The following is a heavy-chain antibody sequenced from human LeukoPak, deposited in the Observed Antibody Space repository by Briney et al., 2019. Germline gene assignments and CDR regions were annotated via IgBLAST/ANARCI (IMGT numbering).Heavy chain of an antibody. V-gene: IGHV3-13*01. CDR2: IGAGGDT. J-gene: IGHJ2*01. CDR3: VREVSQGAAVGKYNWYFDL. D-gene: IGHD6-13*01. Sequence: GGSLRLSCAASGFTFSSYDLHWVRQVTGKSLEWVSAIGAGGDTYYPDSVKGRFTISRENAKNSLYLQMNSLRAGDPAVYYCVREVSQGAAVGKYNWYFDLWGRGTLVTVSS. CDR1: GFTFSSYD.